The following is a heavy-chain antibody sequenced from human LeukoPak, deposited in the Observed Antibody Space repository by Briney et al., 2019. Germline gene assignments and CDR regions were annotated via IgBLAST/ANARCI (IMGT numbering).Heavy chain of an antibody. CDR2: IYYSGIT. Sequence: PSETLSLTCTVSGGSISSGDYYWNWIRQHPGKGLEWIGYIYYSGITYYNPSLKSRVTISVDTSKNQFSLNLSSVTAADTAVYYCARDPRGTYLYYFDFWGQGTLVTVSS. CDR3: ARDPRGTYLYYFDF. CDR1: GGSISSGDYY. D-gene: IGHD1-26*01. V-gene: IGHV4-31*03. J-gene: IGHJ4*02.